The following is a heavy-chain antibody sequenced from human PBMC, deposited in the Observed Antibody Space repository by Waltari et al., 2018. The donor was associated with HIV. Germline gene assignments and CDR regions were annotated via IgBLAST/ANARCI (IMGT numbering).Heavy chain of an antibody. CDR3: ARPQERGFWRGYSSAGDV. CDR1: GVTLRTYG. J-gene: IGHJ6*02. Sequence: QGQSVESRGGVVKPGGSLRLSCAPSGVTLRTYGMLWARQAPGKGLEWVAVIAFDGSNKYFADSVKGRFTISGDNSKNTLYLQMNSLRPEDTAVYYCARPQERGFWRGYSSAGDVWGQGTTVTVSS. D-gene: IGHD3-3*01. CDR2: IAFDGSNK. V-gene: IGHV3-30*04.